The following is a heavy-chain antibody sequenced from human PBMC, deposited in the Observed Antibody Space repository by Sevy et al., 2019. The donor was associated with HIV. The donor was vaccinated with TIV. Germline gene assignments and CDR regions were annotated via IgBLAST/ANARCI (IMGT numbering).Heavy chain of an antibody. D-gene: IGHD3-22*01. J-gene: IGHJ3*02. CDR3: ARLGSYYDSSGYYSSAFDI. Sequence: SETLSLTCTVSGGSISSYYWSWIRQPAGKGLEWIGRIYTSGSTNYNPSLKSRVTMSVDTSKNQFSLKLSSGTAADTAVYYCARLGSYYDSSGYYSSAFDIWGQGTMVTVSS. CDR2: IYTSGST. CDR1: GGSISSYY. V-gene: IGHV4-4*07.